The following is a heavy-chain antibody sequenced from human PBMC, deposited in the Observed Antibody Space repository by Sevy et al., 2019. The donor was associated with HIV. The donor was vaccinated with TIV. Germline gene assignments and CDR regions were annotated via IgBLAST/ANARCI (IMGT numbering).Heavy chain of an antibody. V-gene: IGHV3-33*01. Sequence: GGSLRLSCTTSGFTFSAYAMHWVRQAPGKGLEWVAIIWSDGAYQYHGDSVKCRFTISRANSKNTLYLQMNSLRVEETAGYYCARGRYYEDNAAYYAFDSWGQGTLVTVSS. CDR3: ARGRYYEDNAAYYAFDS. D-gene: IGHD3-3*01. J-gene: IGHJ4*02. CDR1: GFTFSAYA. CDR2: IWSDGAYQ.